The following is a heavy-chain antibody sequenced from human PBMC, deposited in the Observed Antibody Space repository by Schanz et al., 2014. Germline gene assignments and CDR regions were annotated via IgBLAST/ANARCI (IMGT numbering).Heavy chain of an antibody. V-gene: IGHV3-33*06. CDR1: GITFSGYS. CDR2: ICYETRQ. D-gene: IGHD2-15*01. Sequence: VQLVESGGGLAQPGGSLRLSCAASGITFSGYSMNWVRQAPGKGLERVPIICYETRQFYADCVKGRFTIARDNSKNTLFLQMDSLRVEDTAVYFCAKESEIVVVVGTSMSGDFHHWGQGTLVTVSS. J-gene: IGHJ1*01. CDR3: AKESEIVVVVGTSMSGDFHH.